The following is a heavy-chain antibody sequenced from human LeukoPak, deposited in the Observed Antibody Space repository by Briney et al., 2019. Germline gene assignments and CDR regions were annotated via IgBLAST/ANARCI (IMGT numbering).Heavy chain of an antibody. Sequence: PGGSLRLSCAASGFTFSSYAMHWVRQAPGKGLEWVAVISYDGSNKYYADSVKGLFTISRDNSKNTLYLQMNSLRAEDTAVYYCARGSAYADFDYWGQGTLVTVSS. CDR3: ARGSAYADFDY. D-gene: IGHD2-21*01. V-gene: IGHV3-30-3*01. CDR2: ISYDGSNK. CDR1: GFTFSSYA. J-gene: IGHJ4*02.